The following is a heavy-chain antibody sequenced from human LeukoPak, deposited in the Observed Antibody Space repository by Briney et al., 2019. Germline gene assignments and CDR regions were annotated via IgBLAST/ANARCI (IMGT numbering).Heavy chain of an antibody. CDR3: ARDLGSSTTMIVIWSEGGFDY. D-gene: IGHD3-22*01. CDR2: IGVRGGSS. CDR1: GFAFADYA. Sequence: GGSLRLSCAASGFAFADYAMTWVRQAPGKGLEWVSVIGVRGGSSYYADSAKGRFTISRDNAKNSLYLQMNSLRAEDTAVYYCARDLGSSTTMIVIWSEGGFDYWGQGTLVTVSS. V-gene: IGHV3-23*01. J-gene: IGHJ4*02.